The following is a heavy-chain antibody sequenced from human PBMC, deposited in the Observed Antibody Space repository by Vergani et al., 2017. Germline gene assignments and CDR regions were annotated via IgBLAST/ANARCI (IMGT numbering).Heavy chain of an antibody. Sequence: VQLVESGGGVVQPGRSLRLSCAASGFTFSSYGMNWVRQAPGKGLEWVSSISSSSSYIYYADSVKGRFTISRDNAKNSLFLQMSSLKVEDTGVYYCAREMSNEGFDYWGQGTRVTVS. D-gene: IGHD4-11*01. CDR1: GFTFSSYG. CDR2: ISSSSSYI. V-gene: IGHV3-21*01. CDR3: AREMSNEGFDY. J-gene: IGHJ4*02.